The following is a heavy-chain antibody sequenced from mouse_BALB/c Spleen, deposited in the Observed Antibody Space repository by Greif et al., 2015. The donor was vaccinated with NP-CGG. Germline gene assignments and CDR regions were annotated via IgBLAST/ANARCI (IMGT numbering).Heavy chain of an antibody. D-gene: IGHD2-1*01. Sequence: QVQLQQSGAELVKPGASVKMSCKASGYTFTSYNMHWVKQTPGQGLEWIGAIYPGNGDTSYNQKFKGKATLTADKSSSTAYMQLSSLTSEDSAVYYCASGNGYFDYWGQGTTLTVSS. CDR3: ASGNGYFDY. CDR2: IYPGNGDT. CDR1: GYTFTSYN. J-gene: IGHJ2*01. V-gene: IGHV1-12*01.